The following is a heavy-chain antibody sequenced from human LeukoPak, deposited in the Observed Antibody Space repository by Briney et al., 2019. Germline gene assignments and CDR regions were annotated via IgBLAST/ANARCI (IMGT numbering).Heavy chain of an antibody. CDR1: GASINSGSNY. CDR2: IYSSGST. D-gene: IGHD4-17*01. CDR3: ARGSTVTTRYYYYYYMDV. J-gene: IGHJ6*03. V-gene: IGHV4-39*07. Sequence: SETLSLTCRVSGASINSGSNYWGWIRQPPGKTLEWIGSIYSSGSTYYNPSLKSRVTISVDTSKNQFSLKLSSVTAADTAVYYCARGSTVTTRYYYYYYMDVWGKGTTVTVSS.